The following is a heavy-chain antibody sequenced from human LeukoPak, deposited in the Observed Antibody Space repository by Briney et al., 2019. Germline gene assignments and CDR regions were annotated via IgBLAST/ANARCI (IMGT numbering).Heavy chain of an antibody. D-gene: IGHD3-10*01. V-gene: IGHV4-4*02. CDR2: IDHSGST. Sequence: SETLSLTCAVSGDSIASPTWWSWVRQPPEKGLEWIGEIDHSGSTNYSPSLRSRVSISVDKSKSHFSLRLSSVTAADTAVYYCARSHSMARGVIDFYGLDVWGQGTTVAVSS. CDR1: GDSIASPTW. CDR3: ARSHSMARGVIDFYGLDV. J-gene: IGHJ6*02.